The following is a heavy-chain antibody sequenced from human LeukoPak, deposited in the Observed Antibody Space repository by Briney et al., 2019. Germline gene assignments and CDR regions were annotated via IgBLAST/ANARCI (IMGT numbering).Heavy chain of an antibody. Sequence: GGSLRLSCAASGFTFSSYWMHWVRQAPGKGLVRVSRINSDGSSTSYADSVEGRFTISRDNAKNTLYLQMNSLRAEDTAVYYCARLRGIAARVGLDYWGQGTLVTVSS. D-gene: IGHD6-6*01. CDR3: ARLRGIAARVGLDY. CDR2: INSDGSST. J-gene: IGHJ4*02. CDR1: GFTFSSYW. V-gene: IGHV3-74*01.